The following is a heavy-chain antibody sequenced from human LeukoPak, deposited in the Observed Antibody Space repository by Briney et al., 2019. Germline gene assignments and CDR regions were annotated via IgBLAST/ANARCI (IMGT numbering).Heavy chain of an antibody. J-gene: IGHJ5*02. CDR1: GYTFTSYY. CDR2: INPSGGST. CDR3: ARGASGSYYGYNWFDP. Sequence: GASVKVSCKASGYTFTSYYMHWVRQAPGQGLEWMGIINPSGGSTSYAQKFQGRVTMTRDTSISTAYMELSRLRSDDTAVYYCARGASGSYYGYNWFDPWGQGTLVTVSS. D-gene: IGHD1-26*01. V-gene: IGHV1-46*01.